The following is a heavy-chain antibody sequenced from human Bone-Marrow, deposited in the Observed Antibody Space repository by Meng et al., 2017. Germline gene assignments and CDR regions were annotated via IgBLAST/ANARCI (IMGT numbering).Heavy chain of an antibody. CDR1: GFTFSSYA. CDR2: ISYDGSNT. J-gene: IGHJ4*02. CDR3: ARGDKRNLGYCSGGSCPHSDY. D-gene: IGHD2-15*01. Sequence: GESLKISCAASGFTFSSYAFHWVRQAPGKGLEWVAVISYDGSNTYHADSVKGRFTISRDNSKNTLYLQMSGLRVEDTAVYYCARGDKRNLGYCSGGSCPHSDYWGQGTLVTSPQ. V-gene: IGHV3-30*04.